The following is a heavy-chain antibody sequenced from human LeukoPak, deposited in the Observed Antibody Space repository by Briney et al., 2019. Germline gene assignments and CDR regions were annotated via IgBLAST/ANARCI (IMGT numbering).Heavy chain of an antibody. CDR1: GDSISSGSFY. V-gene: IGHV4-61*10. CDR2: INHSGST. CDR3: ASLAAAAVSNWFDP. Sequence: SETLSLTCTVSGDSISSGSFYWSWIRQAAGTGLEWIGEINHSGSTNYNPSLKSRVTISVDTSKNQFSLKLSSVTAADTAVYYCASLAAAAVSNWFDPWGQGTLVTVSS. J-gene: IGHJ5*02. D-gene: IGHD6-13*01.